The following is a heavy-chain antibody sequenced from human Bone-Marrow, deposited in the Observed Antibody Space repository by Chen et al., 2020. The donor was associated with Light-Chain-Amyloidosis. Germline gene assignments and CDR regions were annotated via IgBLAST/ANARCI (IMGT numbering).Heavy chain of an antibody. D-gene: IGHD5-12*01. CDR3: ARRRDGYNFDY. Sequence: EVQLEQSGPEVKKPGDSLKISCKGSGYTFPNYWIGWVRQMPGKGLEWMGVIYPDDSDARYSPSFEGQVTISADKSITTDYLQWRSLKASDTAMYYCARRRDGYNFDYWGQGTLVTVSS. J-gene: IGHJ4*02. CDR1: GYTFPNYW. V-gene: IGHV5-51*01. CDR2: IYPDDSDA.